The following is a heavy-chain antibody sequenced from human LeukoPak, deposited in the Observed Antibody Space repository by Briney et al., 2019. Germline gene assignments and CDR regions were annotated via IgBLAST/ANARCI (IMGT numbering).Heavy chain of an antibody. CDR2: IIPIFGTA. V-gene: IGHV1-69*05. CDR3: ARAGGVSSWYHAFDI. CDR1: GGTFSSYA. J-gene: IGHJ3*02. D-gene: IGHD6-13*01. Sequence: ASVKVSCKASGGTFSSYAISLVRQAPGQGLEWMGRIIPIFGTANYAQKFQGRVTITTDESTSTAYMELSSLRSEDTAVYYCARAGGVSSWYHAFDIWGQGTMVTVSS.